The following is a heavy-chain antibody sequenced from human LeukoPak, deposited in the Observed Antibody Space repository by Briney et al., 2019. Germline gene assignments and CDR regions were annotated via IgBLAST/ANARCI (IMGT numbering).Heavy chain of an antibody. CDR1: GYTFTGFY. V-gene: IGHV1-2*02. Sequence: GASVKVSCKASGYTFTGFYMHWVRQAPGQGLEWMGWINPNSGGTNYAQKFQGRVTMTRDTSISTAYMELSRLRSDDTAVYFCARGLRLLGDLPPYWGQGTLVTVSS. D-gene: IGHD2/OR15-2a*01. CDR2: INPNSGGT. CDR3: ARGLRLLGDLPPY. J-gene: IGHJ4*02.